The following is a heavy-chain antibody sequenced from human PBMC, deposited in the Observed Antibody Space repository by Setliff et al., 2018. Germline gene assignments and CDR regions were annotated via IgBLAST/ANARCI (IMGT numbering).Heavy chain of an antibody. CDR3: ARAVDSSGYFPYWYFDL. CDR1: GVSLSDYY. J-gene: IGHJ2*01. D-gene: IGHD3-22*01. V-gene: IGHV4-34*10. Sequence: PSETLSLTCTVYGVSLSDYYWGWVRQSPGKGLDWIGEINHSGNTNYDPSLEGRISISVDTSKRQFSLNLTSVTAADTAVYFCARAVDSSGYFPYWYFDLWGRGALVTVSS. CDR2: INHSGNT.